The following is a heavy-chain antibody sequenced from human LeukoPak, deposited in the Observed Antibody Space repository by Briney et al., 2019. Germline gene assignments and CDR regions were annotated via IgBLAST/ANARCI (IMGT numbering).Heavy chain of an antibody. CDR1: GFTLSSYA. CDR2: SSDSGNT. J-gene: IGHJ4*02. CDR3: AKAPVTTCRGAYCYPFDY. D-gene: IGHD2-21*01. Sequence: GGSLRLSCAASGFTLSSYAMSWVRQAPGKGLEWVAASSDSGNTYHADSVKGRFTISRDSSKNTLFLQMNRLRPEDAAVYYCAKAPVTTCRGAYCYPFDYWGQGTLVTVSS. V-gene: IGHV3-23*01.